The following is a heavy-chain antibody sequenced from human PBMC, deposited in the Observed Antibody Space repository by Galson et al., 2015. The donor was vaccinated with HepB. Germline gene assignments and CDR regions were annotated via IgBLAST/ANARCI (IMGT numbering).Heavy chain of an antibody. V-gene: IGHV1-18*01. CDR2: ISAYNGNT. CDR3: ARLDYYGSGSYPYYYYMDV. D-gene: IGHD3-10*01. Sequence: SVKVSCKASGYTFTSYGISWVRQAPGQGLEWMGWISAYNGNTNYAQKLQGRVTMTTDTSTSTAYMELRSLRSDDTAVYYCARLDYYGSGSYPYYYYMDVWGKGTTVTVSS. J-gene: IGHJ6*03. CDR1: GYTFTSYG.